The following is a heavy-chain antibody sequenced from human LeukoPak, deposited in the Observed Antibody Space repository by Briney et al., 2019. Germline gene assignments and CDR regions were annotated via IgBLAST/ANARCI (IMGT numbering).Heavy chain of an antibody. V-gene: IGHV1-18*01. J-gene: IGHJ6*04. Sequence: ASVKVSCKASGYIFKSYGVNWVRQAPGPGLAWVGWISGFNAKTDYAQRFEGRVTMTRDTSTSTAYMELRSLRSEDTAVYYCARSGILVTGVRMDVWGKGTTVIVSS. CDR2: ISGFNAKT. CDR3: ARSGILVTGVRMDV. D-gene: IGHD4-23*01. CDR1: GYIFKSYG.